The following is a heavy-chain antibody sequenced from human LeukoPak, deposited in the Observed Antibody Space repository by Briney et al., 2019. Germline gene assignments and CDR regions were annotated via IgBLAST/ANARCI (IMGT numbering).Heavy chain of an antibody. CDR3: ARGYRTFDD. CDR2: IKQDGSEK. CDR1: GFTFSSYG. V-gene: IGHV3-7*03. D-gene: IGHD5-18*01. Sequence: PGGSLRLSGAASGFTFSSYGMSWVRQAPGKGLEWVANIKQDGSEKYYVDSVKGRFTISRDNAKNSLYLQMNSLRADDTAVYYCARGYRTFDDWGQGTLVTVSS. J-gene: IGHJ4*02.